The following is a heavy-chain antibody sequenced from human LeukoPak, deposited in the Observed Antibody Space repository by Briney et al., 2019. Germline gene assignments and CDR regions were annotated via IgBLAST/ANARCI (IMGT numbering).Heavy chain of an antibody. CDR2: ISTFNSHT. CDR1: GYTFTTYG. Sequence: GASVKVSCKASGYTFTTYGISWVRQAPGHGLEWMGWISTFNSHTNYAQSRQDRVTMTTDTSTSTVYMELSSLISDDTAVYYCARVDTVNYYYYMDVWGKGTPVTVSS. CDR3: ARVDTVNYYYYMDV. J-gene: IGHJ6*03. D-gene: IGHD5-18*01. V-gene: IGHV1-18*01.